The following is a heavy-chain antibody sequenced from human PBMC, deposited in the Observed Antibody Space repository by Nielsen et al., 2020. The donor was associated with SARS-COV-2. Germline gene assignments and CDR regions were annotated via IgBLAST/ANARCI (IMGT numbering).Heavy chain of an antibody. J-gene: IGHJ4*02. D-gene: IGHD3-9*01. V-gene: IGHV3-30*18. CDR2: ISYDGSNN. Sequence: GGSLRLSCAASGFTFSNYGMHWVRQALGKGLEWVAVISYDGSNNYYADSVKGRFTISRDNSKNTMYLQMHSLRAEDTAVYYCAKGRLRYFDWLTSFDYWGQGTLVTVSS. CDR3: AKGRLRYFDWLTSFDY. CDR1: GFTFSNYG.